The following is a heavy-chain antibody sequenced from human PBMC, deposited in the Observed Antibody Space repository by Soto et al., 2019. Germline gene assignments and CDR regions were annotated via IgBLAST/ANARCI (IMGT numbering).Heavy chain of an antibody. CDR3: ARGIPVAY. V-gene: IGHV4-61*01. CDR2: IYYSGST. J-gene: IGHJ4*02. CDR1: GGSVSSGSYY. D-gene: IGHD2-15*01. Sequence: QVQLQESGPGLVKPSETLSLTCTVSGGSVSSGSYYWSWIRQPPGKGLEWIGYIYYSGSTNYNPSLKSRATISVDTSKNQFSLKLSSVTAADTAVYYCARGIPVAYWGQGTLVTVSS.